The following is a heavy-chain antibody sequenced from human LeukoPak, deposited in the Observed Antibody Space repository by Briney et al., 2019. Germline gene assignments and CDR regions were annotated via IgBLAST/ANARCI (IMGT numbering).Heavy chain of an antibody. Sequence: GGSLRLSCAASGFTFSSYGMSWVRQAPGKGLEWVANIKQDGSEKYYVDSVKGRFTISRDNAKNSLYLQMNSLRAEDTAVYYCATSIAARNRVYYFDYWGQGTLVTVSS. CDR1: GFTFSSYG. D-gene: IGHD6-13*01. V-gene: IGHV3-7*01. CDR2: IKQDGSEK. CDR3: ATSIAARNRVYYFDY. J-gene: IGHJ4*02.